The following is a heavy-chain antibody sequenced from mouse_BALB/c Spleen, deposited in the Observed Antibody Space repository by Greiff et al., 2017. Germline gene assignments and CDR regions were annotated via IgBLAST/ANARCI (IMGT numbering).Heavy chain of an antibody. V-gene: IGHV3-6*02. D-gene: IGHD2-13*01. CDR2: ISYDGSN. CDR3: ARGTTHYAMDY. CDR1: GYSITSGYY. J-gene: IGHJ4*01. Sequence: DVQLQESGPGLVKPSQSLSLTCSVTGYSITSGYYWNWIRQFPGNKLEWMGYISYDGSNNYNPSLKNRISITRDTSKNQFFLKLNSVTTEDTATYYCARGTTHYAMDYWGQGTSVTVSS.